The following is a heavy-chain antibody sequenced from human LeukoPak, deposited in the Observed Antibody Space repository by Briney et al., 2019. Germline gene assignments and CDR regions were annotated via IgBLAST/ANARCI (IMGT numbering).Heavy chain of an antibody. J-gene: IGHJ4*02. D-gene: IGHD6-19*01. CDR3: ARGEVAVSD. V-gene: IGHV1-2*02. Sequence: GASVKVSCKASGYTCTNYFIHWVRQAPGQGLEWMAWINPNTGDTASAQKFQGRVTLTSDTSARTAYMELRRLRFDDTAVYFCARGEVAVSDWGQGARVTVSS. CDR2: INPNTGDT. CDR1: GYTCTNYF.